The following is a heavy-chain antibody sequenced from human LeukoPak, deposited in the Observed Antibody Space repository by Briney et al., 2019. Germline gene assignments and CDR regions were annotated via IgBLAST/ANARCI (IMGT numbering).Heavy chain of an antibody. J-gene: IGHJ4*02. CDR2: IYHSGST. CDR3: ARDRSVYGGNPDY. Sequence: SETLSLTCTVSGYSISSGYYWGWIRQPPGKGLEWIGSIYHSGSTYYNPSLKSRVTISVDTSKNQFSLKLSPVTAADTAVYYCARDRSVYGGNPDYWGQGTLVTVSS. V-gene: IGHV4-38-2*02. D-gene: IGHD4-23*01. CDR1: GYSISSGYY.